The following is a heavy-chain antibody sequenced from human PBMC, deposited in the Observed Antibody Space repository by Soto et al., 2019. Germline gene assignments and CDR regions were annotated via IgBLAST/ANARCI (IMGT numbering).Heavy chain of an antibody. CDR3: ARHRYSYGVYYFDY. CDR2: IYYSGST. D-gene: IGHD5-18*01. Sequence: SETLSLTCAVSGGSISSGGYSWYWIRQPQGKGLEWIGYIYYSGSTNYNPSLTSRVTLSVDTSKNQFSLKLSSVTAADTVVYYCARHRYSYGVYYFDYWGQGTLVTVSS. V-gene: IGHV4-61*08. CDR1: GGSISSGGYS. J-gene: IGHJ4*02.